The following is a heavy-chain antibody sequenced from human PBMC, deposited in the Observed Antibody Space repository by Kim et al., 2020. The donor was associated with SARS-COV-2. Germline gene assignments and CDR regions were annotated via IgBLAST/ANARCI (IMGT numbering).Heavy chain of an antibody. CDR3: AKDSGSGSYWGRAFDI. J-gene: IGHJ3*02. D-gene: IGHD3-10*01. V-gene: IGHV3-33*06. Sequence: GGSLRLSCAASGFTFSSYGMHWVRQAPGKGLEWVAVIWYDGSNKYYADSVKGRFTISRDNSKNTLYLQMNSLRAEDTAVYYCAKDSGSGSYWGRAFDIWGQGTMVTVSS. CDR1: GFTFSSYG. CDR2: IWYDGSNK.